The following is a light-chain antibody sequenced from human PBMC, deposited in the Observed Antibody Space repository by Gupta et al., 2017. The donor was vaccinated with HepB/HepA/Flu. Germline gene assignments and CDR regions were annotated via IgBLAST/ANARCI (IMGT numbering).Light chain of an antibody. Sequence: DIQMTQSPSTLFASVGGRVTLTCRASQSVTSSLAWYQQKLGKAPRLLNSEASVLESGVPSSFSGSGSGTEFTLSISSLQPDDFATYNCQQYRSFPWTFGQGTKVEIK. J-gene: IGKJ1*01. CDR3: QQYRSFPWT. V-gene: IGKV1-5*03. CDR1: QSVTSS. CDR2: EAS.